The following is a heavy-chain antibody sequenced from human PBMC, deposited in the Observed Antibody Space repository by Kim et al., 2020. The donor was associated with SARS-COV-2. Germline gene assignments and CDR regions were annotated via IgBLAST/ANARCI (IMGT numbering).Heavy chain of an antibody. J-gene: IGHJ3*02. Sequence: SETLSLTCTVSGGSMDGYYWSWIRDSPGNGLTWIGYVHYTGSTNDNPSLNSRLIMSIDRSKNQFSMSLRFVSAADSGLYYCARHGPLDNKRNFSFDIWGRGQMAPSSS. CDR2: VHYTGST. CDR1: GGSMDGYY. V-gene: IGHV4-59*08. D-gene: IGHD3-3*01. CDR3: ARHGPLDNKRNFSFDI.